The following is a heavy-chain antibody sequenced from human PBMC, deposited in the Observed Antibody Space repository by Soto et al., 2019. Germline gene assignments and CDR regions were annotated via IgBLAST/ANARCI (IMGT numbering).Heavy chain of an antibody. D-gene: IGHD3-10*01. J-gene: IGHJ4*02. CDR3: ARAQGSGFLVS. Sequence: PSETLSLTCTVSGGSISSGDYYWILIRQPPGKGLEWIGYIYYSGSTYYNPSLKSRVTISVDTSKNQFSLKLSSVTAADTAVYYCARAQGSGFLVSWCQGTLVTVSS. CDR1: GGSISSGDYY. CDR2: IYYSGST. V-gene: IGHV4-30-4*01.